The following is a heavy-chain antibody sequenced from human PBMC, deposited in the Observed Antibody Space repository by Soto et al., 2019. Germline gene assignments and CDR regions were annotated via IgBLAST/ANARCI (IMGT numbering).Heavy chain of an antibody. CDR1: GYTFTSYD. CDR2: INAGNGNT. D-gene: IGHD6-13*01. V-gene: IGHV1-3*01. CDR3: ARVMGSSWYWAFDI. Sequence: QVLLVQSGAEVKKPGASVKVSCKASGYTFTSYDMHWVRQAPGQRLEWMGWINAGNGNTKYSQKFQGRVTITRDTSASTAYMELSSLRSEDTAVYYCARVMGSSWYWAFDIWGQGTIVTVSS. J-gene: IGHJ3*02.